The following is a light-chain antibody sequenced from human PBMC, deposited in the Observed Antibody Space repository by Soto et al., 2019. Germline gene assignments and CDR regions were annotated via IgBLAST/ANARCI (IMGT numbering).Light chain of an antibody. V-gene: IGKV1-5*03. Sequence: DIQMTQSPSTLSASVGDRVTITCRASQSISSWLAWYQQKPGKAPKLLIYKASSLESGVPSRFSGSGSGTEFTLTINSLQPEDFATYYCLEHSLYPLLTFGGGTKVEIK. J-gene: IGKJ4*01. CDR1: QSISSW. CDR3: LEHSLYPLLT. CDR2: KAS.